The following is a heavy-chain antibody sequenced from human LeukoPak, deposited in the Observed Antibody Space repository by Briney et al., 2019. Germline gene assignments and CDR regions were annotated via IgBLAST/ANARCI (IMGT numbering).Heavy chain of an antibody. J-gene: IGHJ1*01. D-gene: IGHD6-13*01. CDR3: ARPGEYSSSWSEYFQH. Sequence: ASVKLSCKASGYTFTSYDINWVRQATGQGLEWMGWMNPNSGNTGYAQKFQGRVTMTRNTSISTAYMELSSLRSEDTAVYYCARPGEYSSSWSEYFQHWGQGTLVTVSS. CDR2: MNPNSGNT. V-gene: IGHV1-8*01. CDR1: GYTFTSYD.